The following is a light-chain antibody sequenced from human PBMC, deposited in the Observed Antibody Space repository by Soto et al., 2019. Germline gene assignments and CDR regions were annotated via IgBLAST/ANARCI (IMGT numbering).Light chain of an antibody. V-gene: IGKV3-11*01. Sequence: EIVLTQSPATLSLSPGDRATLSCRASQSVTNYIAWYQQRPGQAPRLLIYDASNRATGVPARFSGSGSGTDFTLTISRLEPEDSAVYYCQQYSSSAWTFGQGTKVDIK. J-gene: IGKJ1*01. CDR1: QSVTNY. CDR3: QQYSSSAWT. CDR2: DAS.